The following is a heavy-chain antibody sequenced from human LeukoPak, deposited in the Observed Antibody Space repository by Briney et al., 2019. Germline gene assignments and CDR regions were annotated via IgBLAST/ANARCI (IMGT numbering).Heavy chain of an antibody. D-gene: IGHD3-3*02. CDR3: ARYTQHYGFDI. V-gene: IGHV1-8*01. Sequence: ASVKVCCKASGYTSTRPDINWVRQATGRGLEWLGWMNPRDNTGYAQKFQGRVTLTRDKSINTAYMELSSLRSEDTAVYYCARYTQHYGFDIWGQGTMVTVSA. CDR1: GYTSTRPD. J-gene: IGHJ3*02. CDR2: MNPRDNT.